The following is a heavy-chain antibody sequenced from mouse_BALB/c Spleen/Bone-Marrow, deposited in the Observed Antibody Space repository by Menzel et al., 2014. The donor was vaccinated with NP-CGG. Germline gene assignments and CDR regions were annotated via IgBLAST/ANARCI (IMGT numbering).Heavy chain of an antibody. J-gene: IGHJ2*01. V-gene: IGHV5-17*02. Sequence: EVKLVDSGGGLVQPGGSRKLSCAASGFTFSSFGVHWVRRAPEKGLEWVAYISSGSSTIYYADTVKGRFTISRDNPKNTLFLQMTSLRSEDTAMYYCARGKYGYDYWGQGTTLTVSS. CDR1: GFTFSSFG. D-gene: IGHD2-10*02. CDR3: ARGKYGYDY. CDR2: ISSGSSTI.